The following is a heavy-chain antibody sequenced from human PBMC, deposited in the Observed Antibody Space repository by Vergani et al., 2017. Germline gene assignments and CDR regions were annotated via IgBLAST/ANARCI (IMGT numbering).Heavy chain of an antibody. J-gene: IGHJ5*02. Sequence: QVQLVQSGAEVKKPGASVKVSCKASGYTFTSYFMHWVRQAPGQGLEWMGIIKPSGGSTSYAQKFQGRVTMTRDTSTSTAYMELSSLRSEDTAVYYCAGDPDSLRFLDPLGFDPWGQGTLVTVSS. D-gene: IGHD3-3*01. CDR2: IKPSGGST. CDR3: AGDPDSLRFLDPLGFDP. CDR1: GYTFTSYF. V-gene: IGHV1-46*01.